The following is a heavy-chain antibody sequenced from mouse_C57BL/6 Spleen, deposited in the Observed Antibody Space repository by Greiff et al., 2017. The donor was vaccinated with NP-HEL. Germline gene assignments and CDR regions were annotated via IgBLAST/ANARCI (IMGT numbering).Heavy chain of an antibody. CDR1: GYTFTSYW. CDR2: IDPSDSYT. V-gene: IGHV1-50*01. Sequence: QVQLQQPGAELVKPGASVKLSCKASGYTFTSYWMQWVKQRPGQGLEWIGEIDPSDSYTNYNQKFKGKATLTVDTSSSTAYMQLSSLTSEDSAVYYCASIVTPYYAMDYWGQGTSDTVSS. J-gene: IGHJ4*01. D-gene: IGHD2-5*01. CDR3: ASIVTPYYAMDY.